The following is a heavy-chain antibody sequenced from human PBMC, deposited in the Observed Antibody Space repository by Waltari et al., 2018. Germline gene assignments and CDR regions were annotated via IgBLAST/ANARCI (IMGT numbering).Heavy chain of an antibody. CDR2: SSGSGGST. Sequence: EVQLLESGGGLVQPGGSLRLSCAASGFTFSSYAMSWVRQAPGKGLEWVSASSGSGGSTYYADSVKGRFTSARDNYKNTLYLQMNSLRAEDTAVYYCAKHKAMAPYYYYGMDVWGQGTTVTVSS. CDR1: GFTFSSYA. V-gene: IGHV3-23*01. CDR3: AKHKAMAPYYYYGMDV. J-gene: IGHJ6*02. D-gene: IGHD5-18*01.